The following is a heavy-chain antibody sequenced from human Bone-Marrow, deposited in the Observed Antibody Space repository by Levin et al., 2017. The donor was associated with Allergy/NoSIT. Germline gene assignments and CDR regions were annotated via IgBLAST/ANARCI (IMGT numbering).Heavy chain of an antibody. V-gene: IGHV3-23*01. CDR2: IRGSASKT. D-gene: IGHD6-19*01. Sequence: LKISCAASGFTFSSYDMSWVRQAPGKGLEWVSAIRGSASKTFYADSVKGRFTISRDNSKNTVSLQMNSLRAEDTAIYYCVPGIAVTGSPTDYWGQGTLVTVSS. CDR1: GFTFSSYD. J-gene: IGHJ4*02. CDR3: VPGIAVTGSPTDY.